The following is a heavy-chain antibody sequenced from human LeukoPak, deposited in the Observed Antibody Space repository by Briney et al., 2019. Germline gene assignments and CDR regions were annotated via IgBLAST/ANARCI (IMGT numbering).Heavy chain of an antibody. D-gene: IGHD6-13*01. CDR1: GYTFTAYY. CDR2: INPNSGGT. J-gene: IGHJ4*02. CDR3: ASSVSSRWAIIDY. V-gene: IGHV1-2*02. Sequence: ASVKVSCKASGYTFTAYYMHWVRQAPGQGLEWLGWINPNSGGTNYAQKFQGRVTMTRDTSITTAYMELSRLRSDDTAVYYCASSVSSRWAIIDYWGQGTLVTVSS.